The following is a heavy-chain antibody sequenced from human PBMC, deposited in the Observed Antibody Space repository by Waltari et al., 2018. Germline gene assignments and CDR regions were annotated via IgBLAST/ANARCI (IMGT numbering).Heavy chain of an antibody. CDR2: IYYTGST. Sequence: QVQLQESGPGLVKPSETLSLTCTVSGGSISGYYWSWIRLSPGKGLEWIGHIYYTGSTNYNPALRSRVTMSIDASKNQFSLKLSSLTAADTAVYYCAKFIRLQLDWFDPWGRGTLVTVSS. D-gene: IGHD4-4*01. J-gene: IGHJ5*02. CDR1: GGSISGYY. CDR3: AKFIRLQLDWFDP. V-gene: IGHV4-59*08.